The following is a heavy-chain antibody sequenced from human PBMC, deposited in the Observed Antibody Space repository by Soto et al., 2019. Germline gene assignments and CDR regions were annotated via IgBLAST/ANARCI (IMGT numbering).Heavy chain of an antibody. CDR2: INPSGGST. CDR1: GYTFTSYY. J-gene: IGHJ4*02. Sequence: GASVKVSCKASGYTFTSYYMHWVQQAPGQGLEWMGIINPSGGSTSYAQKFQGRVTMTRDTSTSTVYMELSSLRSEDTAVYYCARETYYYDSSGYYFNFDYWGQGALVNVS. V-gene: IGHV1-46*01. D-gene: IGHD3-22*01. CDR3: ARETYYYDSSGYYFNFDY.